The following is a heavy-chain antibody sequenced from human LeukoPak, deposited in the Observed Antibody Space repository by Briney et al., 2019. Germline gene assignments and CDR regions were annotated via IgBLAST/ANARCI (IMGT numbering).Heavy chain of an antibody. CDR1: GFTFSSYW. CDR3: ARLDIVVVVALDY. D-gene: IGHD2-15*01. V-gene: IGHV3-7*01. Sequence: PGGSLRPSCAASGFTFSSYWMSWVRQAPGKGLEWVANIKQDGSEKYYVDSVKGRFTISRDNAKNSLYLQMNSLRAEDTAVYYCARLDIVVVVALDYWGQGTLVTVSS. CDR2: IKQDGSEK. J-gene: IGHJ4*02.